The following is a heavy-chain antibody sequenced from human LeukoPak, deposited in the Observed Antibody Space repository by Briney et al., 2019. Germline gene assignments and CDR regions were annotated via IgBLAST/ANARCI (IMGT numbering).Heavy chain of an antibody. CDR2: ISYSGIT. CDR3: VRRGAMTTHYFDD. V-gene: IGHV4-59*01. Sequence: PSETLSLTCNVSGDSLTNEFWSCIRQPPGKGLEWIGYISYSGITNYNPSLKSRVTISIDSSTNHLALRLTPVTPTDTAVYYCVRRGAMTTHYFDDWGQGTLVTVSS. J-gene: IGHJ4*02. D-gene: IGHD2-2*01. CDR1: GDSLTNEF.